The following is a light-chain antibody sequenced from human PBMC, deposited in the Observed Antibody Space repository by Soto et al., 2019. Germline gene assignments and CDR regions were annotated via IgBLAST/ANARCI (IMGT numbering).Light chain of an antibody. V-gene: IGLV2-14*01. Sequence: QSALTQPASVSGSPGQSITISCTGTSSDVGGYNYVSWYQQHPGKAPKLMIYDVSNRPSGVSNRFSGSKSGNTASLTISGLKAEDEADYYCSSDTSSSLVLFGGGTKLTVL. CDR2: DVS. CDR3: SSDTSSSLVL. CDR1: SSDVGGYNY. J-gene: IGLJ2*01.